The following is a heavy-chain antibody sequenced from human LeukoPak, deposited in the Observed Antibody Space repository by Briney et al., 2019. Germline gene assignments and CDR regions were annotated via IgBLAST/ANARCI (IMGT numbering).Heavy chain of an antibody. CDR3: AKDGERGSYSYFDY. CDR1: GFTFSSYA. CDR2: ISGSTGST. J-gene: IGHJ4*02. D-gene: IGHD1-26*01. V-gene: IGHV3-23*01. Sequence: GGSLRLSCAASGFTFSSYAMSWVRQAPGKGLEWVSAISGSTGSTYYADSVKGRFTISRDSSKNTLYLQMKSLRAEDTAVYYCAKDGERGSYSYFDYWGQGTLVTVSS.